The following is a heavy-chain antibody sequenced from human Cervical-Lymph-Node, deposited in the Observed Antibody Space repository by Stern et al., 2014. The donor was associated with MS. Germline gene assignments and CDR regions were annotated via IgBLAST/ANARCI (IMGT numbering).Heavy chain of an antibody. J-gene: IGHJ5*02. CDR3: SRHLPYSSSWYNWFDP. V-gene: IGHV4-39*01. Sequence: QVQLQESGPGLVKPSETLSLTCAVSGGSVSDSRYYWGWIRQPPGKGLEWIGSVSYTGSTYNNPSLKSRVTISVDTTKNHFSLQLTFGTAADTALYYCSRHLPYSSSWYNWFDPWGQGTLVTVSS. CDR2: VSYTGST. D-gene: IGHD6-13*01. CDR1: GGSVSDSRYY.